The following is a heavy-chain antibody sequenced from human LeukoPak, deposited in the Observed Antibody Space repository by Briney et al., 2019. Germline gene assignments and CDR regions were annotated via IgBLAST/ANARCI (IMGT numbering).Heavy chain of an antibody. V-gene: IGHV1-18*01. Sequence: APVKVSCKASGYTFTSYGISWVRQAPGQGLEWMGWISAYNGNTNYAQKLQGRVTMTTDTSTSTAYMELRGLRSEDTAVYYCATLIAARPRWGQGTLVTVSS. CDR2: ISAYNGNT. CDR1: GYTFTSYG. J-gene: IGHJ4*02. D-gene: IGHD6-6*01. CDR3: ATLIAARPR.